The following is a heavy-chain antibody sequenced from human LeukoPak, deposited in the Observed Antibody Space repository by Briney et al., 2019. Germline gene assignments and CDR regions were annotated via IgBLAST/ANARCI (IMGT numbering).Heavy chain of an antibody. CDR2: IYTSGST. D-gene: IGHD1-1*01. Sequence: TETLSLTCTVSGGSISSYYWSWIRQPAGKGLEWIGRIYTSGSTKYNPSLKSRVTMSVDTSKNQFSLKLSSVTAADTAVYYCARDLFRDNWNDVGWFDPWGQGTLVTVA. J-gene: IGHJ5*02. CDR1: GGSISSYY. V-gene: IGHV4-4*07. CDR3: ARDLFRDNWNDVGWFDP.